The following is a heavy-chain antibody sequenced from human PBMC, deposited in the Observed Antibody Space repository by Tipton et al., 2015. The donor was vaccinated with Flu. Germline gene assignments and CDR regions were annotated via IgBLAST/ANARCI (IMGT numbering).Heavy chain of an antibody. CDR1: GGSISSGSYF. Sequence: LRLSCTVSGGSISSGSYFWGWIRQPAGEGLEWIGHISTSGSTNYNPSLKSRLTLSVDTSKNQFSLRLTSVTATDTALYYCARHERGVSTFPWGQGTRLTVSS. J-gene: IGHJ5*02. V-gene: IGHV4-61*09. CDR2: ISTSGST. D-gene: IGHD5/OR15-5a*01. CDR3: ARHERGVSTFP.